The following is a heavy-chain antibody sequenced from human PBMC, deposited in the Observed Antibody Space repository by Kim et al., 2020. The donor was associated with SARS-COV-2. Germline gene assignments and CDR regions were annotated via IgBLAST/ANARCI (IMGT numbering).Heavy chain of an antibody. J-gene: IGHJ6*02. D-gene: IGHD4-17*01. V-gene: IGHV1-69*13. CDR1: GGTFSSYA. CDR3: ARSYGDYDENYGMDV. CDR2: IIPIFGTA. Sequence: SVKVSCKASGGTFSSYAISWVRQAPGQGLEWMGGIIPIFGTANYAQKFQGRVTITADESTSTAYMELSSLRSEDTAVYYCARSYGDYDENYGMDVWGQGTTVTVSS.